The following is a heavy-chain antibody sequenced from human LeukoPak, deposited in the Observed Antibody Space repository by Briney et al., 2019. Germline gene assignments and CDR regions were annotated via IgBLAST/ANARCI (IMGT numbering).Heavy chain of an antibody. D-gene: IGHD3-3*01. Sequence: SETLSLTCTVSGGSISSSSYYWGWIRQPPGKGLEWIGYIYYSGSTNYNPSLKSRVPISVDTSKNQFSLKLSSVTAADTAVYYCARGTIFGVVLDVWGKGTTVTVPS. CDR3: ARGTIFGVVLDV. J-gene: IGHJ6*04. CDR2: IYYSGST. V-gene: IGHV4-61*05. CDR1: GGSISSSSYY.